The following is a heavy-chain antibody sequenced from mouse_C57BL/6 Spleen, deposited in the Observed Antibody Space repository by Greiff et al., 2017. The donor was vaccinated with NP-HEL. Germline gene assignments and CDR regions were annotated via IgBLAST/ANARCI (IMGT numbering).Heavy chain of an antibody. CDR1: GFSLTSYG. V-gene: IGHV2-6-1*01. Sequence: VKLVESGPGLVAPSQSLSITCTVSGFSLTSYGVHWVRQPPGKGLEWLVVIWSDGSTTYNSALKSRLSISKDNSKSQVFLKMNSLQTDDTAMYYCARHDLYGSSPYYAMDYWGQGTSVTVSS. CDR2: IWSDGST. CDR3: ARHDLYGSSPYYAMDY. D-gene: IGHD1-1*01. J-gene: IGHJ4*01.